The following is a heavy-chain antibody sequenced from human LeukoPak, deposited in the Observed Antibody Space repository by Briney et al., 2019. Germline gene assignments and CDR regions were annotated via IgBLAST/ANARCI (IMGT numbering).Heavy chain of an antibody. V-gene: IGHV3-74*03. CDR1: GFALSLYW. Sequence: PGGSLRLSCTASGFALSLYWMHWVRQAPGKGLVWVSHVTSDGDGTEYADSVKGRFTISRDNAKNTVYLQMDSLRAEDTAVYYCAKVIAARPAWGQGTLVTVSS. CDR2: VTSDGDGT. CDR3: AKVIAARPA. D-gene: IGHD6-6*01. J-gene: IGHJ5*02.